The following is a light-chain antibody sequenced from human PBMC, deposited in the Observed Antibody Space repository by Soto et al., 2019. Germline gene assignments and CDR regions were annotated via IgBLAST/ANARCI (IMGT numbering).Light chain of an antibody. J-gene: IGKJ1*01. CDR1: QSVGSN. CDR2: GAS. CDR3: QQYNNWPPDRT. V-gene: IGKV3-15*01. Sequence: EIVMTQSPATLSVSPGERATLSCRASQSVGSNLAWYQQKPGQAPRLLIYGASTRATGIPARFSASGSGRDFTLTISSLPSEDFAIYFCQQYNNWPPDRTFGQGTKVEIK.